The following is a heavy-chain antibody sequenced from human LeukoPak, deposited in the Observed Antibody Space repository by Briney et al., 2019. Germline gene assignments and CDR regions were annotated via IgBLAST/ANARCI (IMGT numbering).Heavy chain of an antibody. CDR2: ISGSRSHL. J-gene: IGHJ4*02. CDR3: ARGPGYGHYFDY. CDR1: GFTFSRHT. D-gene: IGHD5-12*01. Sequence: GGSLRLSCVASGFTFSRHTMNWVRQAPGKGLEWVSSISGSRSHLYYADSLKGRFTISRDNAKNSLYLQMNSLRDEDTAVYYCARGPGYGHYFDYWGQGALVTVSS. V-gene: IGHV3-21*01.